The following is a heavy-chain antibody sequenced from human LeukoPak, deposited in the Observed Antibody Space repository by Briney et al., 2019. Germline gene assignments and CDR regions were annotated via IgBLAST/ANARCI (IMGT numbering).Heavy chain of an antibody. Sequence: GGSLRLSCAASGFTFSNAWMSWVRQAPGKGLEWVGRIKSKTDGGTTDYAAPVKGRFTISRDDSKNTLYLQINSLKTEDTAVYYCTTDLHYYDSSGYYYWGQGTLVTVSS. CDR2: IKSKTDGGTT. D-gene: IGHD3-22*01. V-gene: IGHV3-15*01. J-gene: IGHJ4*02. CDR1: GFTFSNAW. CDR3: TTDLHYYDSSGYYY.